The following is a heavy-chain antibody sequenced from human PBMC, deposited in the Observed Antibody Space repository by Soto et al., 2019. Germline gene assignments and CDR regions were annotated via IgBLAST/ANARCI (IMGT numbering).Heavy chain of an antibody. V-gene: IGHV1-69*06. Sequence: SVKVSCKASGGTFSSYAISWVRQAPGQGLEWVGGIIPIFGTANYAQKFQGRVTITADKSTSTAYMELSSLRSEDTAVYYCARGRRYCSSTSCYRKADYGMDVWGQGTTVTVSS. J-gene: IGHJ6*02. CDR2: IIPIFGTA. CDR1: GGTFSSYA. CDR3: ARGRRYCSSTSCYRKADYGMDV. D-gene: IGHD2-2*02.